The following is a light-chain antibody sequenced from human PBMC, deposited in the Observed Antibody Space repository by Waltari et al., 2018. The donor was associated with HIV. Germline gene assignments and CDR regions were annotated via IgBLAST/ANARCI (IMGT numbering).Light chain of an antibody. CDR2: NNN. CDR3: AAWDDSLSGQGV. V-gene: IGLV1-47*01. CDR1: TSNIGRNY. Sequence: QSVLSQPPSASGTPGQRVTISCSGSTSNIGRNYVYWFQQFPGTTPKLLIFNNNPRPSGFPERFSGSKSGTSASLAISGLRSEDEGDYYCAAWDDSLSGQGVFGTGTKVTVL. J-gene: IGLJ1*01.